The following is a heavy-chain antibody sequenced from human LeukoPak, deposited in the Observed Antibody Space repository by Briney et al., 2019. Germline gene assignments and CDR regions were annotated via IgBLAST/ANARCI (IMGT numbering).Heavy chain of an antibody. Sequence: SSETLSLTCTVSGYSIGTGYYCVWIRQPPGKGLEWIGSVYHRGITYENSSLKSRVTMSIDTSKNQFSLKLSSVTAADTAVYYCARDPHDYGDYVGDAFDIWGQGTMVTVSS. V-gene: IGHV4-38-2*02. D-gene: IGHD4-17*01. CDR1: GYSIGTGYY. CDR2: VYHRGIT. J-gene: IGHJ3*02. CDR3: ARDPHDYGDYVGDAFDI.